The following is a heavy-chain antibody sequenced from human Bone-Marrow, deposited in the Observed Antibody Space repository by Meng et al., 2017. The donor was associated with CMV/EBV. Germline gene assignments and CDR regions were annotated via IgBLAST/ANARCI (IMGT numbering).Heavy chain of an antibody. CDR2: IYYSGST. Sequence: SETLSLTCTVSGGSVSSGSYYWSWIRQPPGKGLEWIGYIYYSGSTNYNPSLKSRVTISVDTSKNQFSLKLSSVTAADTAVYYCARENREVGADFDYWGQGTLVTASS. CDR1: GGSVSSGSYY. J-gene: IGHJ4*02. V-gene: IGHV4-61*01. D-gene: IGHD1-26*01. CDR3: ARENREVGADFDY.